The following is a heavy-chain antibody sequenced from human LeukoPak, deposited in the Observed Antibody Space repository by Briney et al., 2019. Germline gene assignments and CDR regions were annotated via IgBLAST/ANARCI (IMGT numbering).Heavy chain of an antibody. CDR1: GFTFSSYA. CDR3: AKLIPQTGC. J-gene: IGHJ4*02. Sequence: PGGSLRLSCAASGFTFSSYAMSWVRQAPGKGLEWVSSISDSGGSTYYADSVRGRFTISRDNSKNTLYLQMNSLRAEDTALYYCAKLIPQTGCWGQGTLVTVSS. CDR2: ISDSGGST. V-gene: IGHV3-23*01. D-gene: IGHD1-1*01.